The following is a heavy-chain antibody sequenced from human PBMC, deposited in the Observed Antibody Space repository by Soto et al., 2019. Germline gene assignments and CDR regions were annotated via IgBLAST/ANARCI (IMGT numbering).Heavy chain of an antibody. J-gene: IGHJ4*02. CDR1: GFTFSNSW. CDR2: MSQDGSEK. Sequence: PGGSLRLSCAASGFTFSNSWMTWVRQAPGKGLEWVANMSQDGSEKYYEDSVKGRFTISRDNAKNSLSLQMNSLRAEDTAVYFCARDKRGTFDYWGQGDLVTVS. V-gene: IGHV3-7*03. CDR3: ARDKRGTFDY. D-gene: IGHD1-1*01.